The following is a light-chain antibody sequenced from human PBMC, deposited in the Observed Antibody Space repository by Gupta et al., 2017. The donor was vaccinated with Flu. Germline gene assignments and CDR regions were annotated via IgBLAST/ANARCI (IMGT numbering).Light chain of an antibody. J-gene: IGKJ3*01. CDR2: DAA. Sequence: STGERATLSCRASDSGSTDVAWYQQKPGKAPRLLSDDAANRATGTPARCSGRGSGTVCTLTISSLEPEDAAVYSGQYSRYGLWMFGPGTKVDIK. CDR3: QYSRYGLWM. V-gene: IGKV3-11*01. CDR1: DSGSTD.